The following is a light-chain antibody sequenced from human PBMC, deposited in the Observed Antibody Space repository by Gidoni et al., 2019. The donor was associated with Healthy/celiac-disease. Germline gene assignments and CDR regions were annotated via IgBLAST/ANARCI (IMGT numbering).Light chain of an antibody. CDR3: QQYGSSPRT. J-gene: IGKJ2*01. CDR2: GAS. Sequence: EIVSTQSPGTLSLSPGERATLSCRASQSVSSSYLAWYQRKPGQAPRLLIYGASSRTTGIPDRFSGSGSRADFTITISRLEPEDFAVYYCQQYGSSPRTFGQGTKLEIK. V-gene: IGKV3-20*01. CDR1: QSVSSSY.